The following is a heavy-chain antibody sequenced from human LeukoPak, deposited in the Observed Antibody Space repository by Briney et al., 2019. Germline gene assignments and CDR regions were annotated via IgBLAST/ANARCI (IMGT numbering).Heavy chain of an antibody. CDR2: INPNSGGT. Sequence: GASVKVYCKASGYTFTGYCMHWVGQAPGQGLEWMGWINPNSGGTNYAQKFQGRVTMTRDTSISTAYMELSRLRSDDTAVYYCARKGLGLGWFHPWGQGTLVTVSS. J-gene: IGHJ5*02. CDR3: ARKGLGLGWFHP. D-gene: IGHD6-19*01. V-gene: IGHV1-2*02. CDR1: GYTFTGYC.